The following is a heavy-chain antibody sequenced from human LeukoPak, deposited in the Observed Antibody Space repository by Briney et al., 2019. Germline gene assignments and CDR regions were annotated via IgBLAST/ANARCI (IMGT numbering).Heavy chain of an antibody. D-gene: IGHD3-22*01. CDR1: GGSISSSSYY. CDR2: IYYSGST. CDR3: ARQIRYYDSSGMLFDY. Sequence: SETLSLNCTVSGGSISSSSYYWGWIRQPPGKGLEWIGSIYYSGSTYYNPSLKSRVTISVDTSKNQFSLKLSSVTAADTAVYYCARQIRYYDSSGMLFDYWGQGTLVTVSS. V-gene: IGHV4-39*01. J-gene: IGHJ4*02.